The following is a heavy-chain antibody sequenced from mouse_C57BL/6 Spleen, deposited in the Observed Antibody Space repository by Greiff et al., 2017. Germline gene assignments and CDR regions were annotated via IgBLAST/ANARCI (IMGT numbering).Heavy chain of an antibody. CDR2: IRNKANGYTT. CDR1: GFTFTDYY. V-gene: IGHV7-3*01. CDR3: ARYMRGYYAMDY. Sequence: VKLMESGGGLVQPGGSLSLSCAASGFTFTDYYMSWVRQPPGKALEWLGFIRNKANGYTTEYSASVKGRFTISRDNSKSSLYLQMNARRAEDSATYYCARYMRGYYAMDYWGQGTSVTVSS. J-gene: IGHJ4*01.